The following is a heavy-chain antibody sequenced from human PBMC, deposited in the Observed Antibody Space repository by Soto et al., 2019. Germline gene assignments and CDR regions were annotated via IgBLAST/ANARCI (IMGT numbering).Heavy chain of an antibody. CDR3: ARAGSSLGYAMDV. Sequence: VASVKVSCKASGYTFTNYGISWVRQAPGQGLEWMGWISANNGNTHYAQKFQGRVTMTTETSTSTVYMELRSLRSDDTAVYYCARAGSSLGYAMDVWGRGTTVTVSS. V-gene: IGHV1-18*04. J-gene: IGHJ6*02. CDR1: GYTFTNYG. D-gene: IGHD3-10*01. CDR2: ISANNGNT.